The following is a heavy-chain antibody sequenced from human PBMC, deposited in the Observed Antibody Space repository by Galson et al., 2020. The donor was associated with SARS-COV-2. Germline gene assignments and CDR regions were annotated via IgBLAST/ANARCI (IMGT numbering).Heavy chain of an antibody. V-gene: IGHV4-59*12. D-gene: IGHD3-3*01. CDR1: GGSISSYY. CDR3: ARGRSITIFGANYYYYMDV. CDR2: IYYSGST. Sequence: SETLSLTCTVSGGSISSYYWSWIRQPLGKGLEWIGYIYYSGSTNYNPSLKTRITISVDTSKSQFSLKLSSVTAADTAVYYCARGRSITIFGANYYYYMDVWGKGTAVTVSS. J-gene: IGHJ6*03.